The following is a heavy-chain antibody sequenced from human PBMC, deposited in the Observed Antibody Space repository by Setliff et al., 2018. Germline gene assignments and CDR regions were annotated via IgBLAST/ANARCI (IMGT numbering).Heavy chain of an antibody. CDR2: IGHTGSI. Sequence: PSETLSLTCTVSGYSISSGYIWGWIRQPPGKGLEWVGNIGHTGSINYNPSLKSRLTISRDTSKNQFSLKLNSVTAADMAVYYCAREQWLPPPGYYYMDVWAKGTTVTVSS. D-gene: IGHD6-19*01. J-gene: IGHJ6*03. V-gene: IGHV4-38-2*02. CDR1: GYSISSGYI. CDR3: AREQWLPPPGYYYMDV.